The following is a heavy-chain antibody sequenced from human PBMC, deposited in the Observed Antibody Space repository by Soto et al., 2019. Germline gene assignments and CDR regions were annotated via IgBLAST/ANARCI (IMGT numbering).Heavy chain of an antibody. J-gene: IGHJ4*02. CDR3: GRHQHNSRSRLLHS. V-gene: IGHV3-11*06. CDR1: GFTFSDYY. Sequence: GVSLRLSCAGSGFTFSDYYMPWIRQAPGKGLEWVSYISYGSSYTNYADSVKGRFTISRDNAKNSLFLQMNNLRTEDTAVYFCGRHQHNSRSRLLHSCGRGALVTLSA. D-gene: IGHD2-21*01. CDR2: ISYGSSYT.